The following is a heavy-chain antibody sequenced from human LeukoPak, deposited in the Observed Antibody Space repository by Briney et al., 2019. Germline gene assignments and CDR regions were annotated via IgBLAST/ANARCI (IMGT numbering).Heavy chain of an antibody. Sequence: GESLKISCMGSAYSSISYCIGWVRQMPGKGLEWMGIIYPGDSDTRYSPSLQGQVAISADKSISTASLQWRSLKASDTAMYYCARGLRGYSGYDSDFHFDYWGQGTLVTVSS. CDR2: IYPGDSDT. D-gene: IGHD5-12*01. CDR1: AYSSISYC. V-gene: IGHV5-51*01. CDR3: ARGLRGYSGYDSDFHFDY. J-gene: IGHJ4*02.